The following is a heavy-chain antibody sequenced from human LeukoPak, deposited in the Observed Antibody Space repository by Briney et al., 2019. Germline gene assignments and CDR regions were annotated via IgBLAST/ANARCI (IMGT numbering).Heavy chain of an antibody. CDR1: GYSFTSYW. Sequence: GESLKISCKGSGYSFTSYWIGWVRQMPGKGLGWMGIIYPGDSDTRYSPSFQGQVTISADKSISTAYLQWSSLKASDTAMYYCARCTVTAYYYMDVWGKGTTVTVSS. V-gene: IGHV5-51*01. CDR3: ARCTVTAYYYMDV. J-gene: IGHJ6*03. CDR2: IYPGDSDT. D-gene: IGHD4-17*01.